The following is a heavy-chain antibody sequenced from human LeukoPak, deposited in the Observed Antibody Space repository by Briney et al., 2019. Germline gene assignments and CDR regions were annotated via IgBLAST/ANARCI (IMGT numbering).Heavy chain of an antibody. CDR3: ARSNYYDSSGYFDY. CDR2: ISYDGSNK. CDR1: GFTFSSYW. D-gene: IGHD3-22*01. V-gene: IGHV3-30-3*01. J-gene: IGHJ4*02. Sequence: GGSLRLSCAASGFTFSSYWMSWVRQAPGKGLEWVAVISYDGSNKYYADSVKGRFTISRDNSKNTLYLQMNSLRAEDTAVYYCARSNYYDSSGYFDYWGQGTLVTVSS.